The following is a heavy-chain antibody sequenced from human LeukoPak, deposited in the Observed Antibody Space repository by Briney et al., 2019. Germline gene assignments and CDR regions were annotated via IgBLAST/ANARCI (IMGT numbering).Heavy chain of an antibody. Sequence: ASVKVSCKASGYTFTSYGINWVRQAPGQGLEWMGWISAYNGNRNYAQNIQDRVTMTTDTSTSTAYMELRSLRSDDTAVYYCAKAGGGHGSSPYDYWGQGTLVTVSS. J-gene: IGHJ4*02. D-gene: IGHD3-16*01. CDR2: ISAYNGNR. V-gene: IGHV1-18*01. CDR3: AKAGGGHGSSPYDY. CDR1: GYTFTSYG.